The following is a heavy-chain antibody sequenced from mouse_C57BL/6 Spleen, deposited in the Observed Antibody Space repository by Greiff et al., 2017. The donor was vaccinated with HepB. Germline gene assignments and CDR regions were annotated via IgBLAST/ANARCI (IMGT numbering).Heavy chain of an antibody. CDR3: VRHGLGRDAY. CDR2: IRSKSNNYAT. D-gene: IGHD4-1*01. CDR1: GFSFNTYA. V-gene: IGHV10-1*01. J-gene: IGHJ3*01. Sequence: EVQRVESGGGLVQPKGSLKLSCAASGFSFNTYAMNWVRQAPGKGLEWVARIRSKSNNYATYYADSVKDRFTISRDDSESMLYLQMNNLKTEDTAMYYCVRHGLGRDAYWGQGTLVTVSA.